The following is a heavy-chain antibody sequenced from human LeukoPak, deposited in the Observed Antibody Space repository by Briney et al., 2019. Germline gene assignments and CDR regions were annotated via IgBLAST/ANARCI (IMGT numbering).Heavy chain of an antibody. Sequence: PGGSLRLSCAASRFTFSDYYMTWVRQAPGKGPEWVAYMKQVGTEIKYVDSVKGRFTISRDNAKNSLYLWMNSLTADDTAVYYCARGTYYYEFWGQGTLVIVSS. V-gene: IGHV3-7*04. CDR1: RFTFSDYY. CDR3: ARGTYYYEF. J-gene: IGHJ4*02. CDR2: MKQVGTEI. D-gene: IGHD3/OR15-3a*01.